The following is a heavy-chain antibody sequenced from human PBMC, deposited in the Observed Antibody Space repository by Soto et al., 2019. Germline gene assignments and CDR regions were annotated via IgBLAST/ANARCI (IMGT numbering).Heavy chain of an antibody. CDR1: GYSIASGYY. V-gene: IGHV4-38-2*01. CDR2: IYHAGSV. J-gene: IGHJ6*02. Sequence: KTSETLSLTCAVSGYSIASGYYWACIRQSPGKGLEWIGSIYHAGSVYYNPSLNSRVAVSLDTSKNHFSLKLTSVTAADTAVYYCARTFDYYGMDVWGQGTTVTVSS. CDR3: ARTFDYYGMDV.